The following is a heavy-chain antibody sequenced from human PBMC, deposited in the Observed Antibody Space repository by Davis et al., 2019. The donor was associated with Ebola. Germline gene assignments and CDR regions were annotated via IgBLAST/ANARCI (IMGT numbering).Heavy chain of an antibody. Sequence: PGGSLRLSCAASGITFSGSAVHWVRQASGKGLEWVGRIRSKANSFATEFAASVKGRFTISRDDSKNTAYLQMNSLKTEDTAVYYFSRHSPFRFLDYWGQGTLVTVSS. D-gene: IGHD3-3*01. V-gene: IGHV3-73*01. CDR3: SRHSPFRFLDY. CDR2: IRSKANSFAT. CDR1: GITFSGSA. J-gene: IGHJ4*02.